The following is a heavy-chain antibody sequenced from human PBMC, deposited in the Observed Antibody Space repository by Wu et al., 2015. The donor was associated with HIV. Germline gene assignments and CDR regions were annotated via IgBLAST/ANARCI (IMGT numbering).Heavy chain of an antibody. CDR2: INPGGGST. V-gene: IGHV1-46*01. Sequence: QVQLVQSGAEVKKPGASVKVSCKASGYTFTSYYMHWVRQAPGQGLEWMGIINPGGGSTSYAQKFQGRVTMTRDTSTSTVYMELSSLRSEDTAVYYCARDGDSSGYYYVRGDAFDIWGQGTMVTVSS. D-gene: IGHD3-22*01. J-gene: IGHJ3*02. CDR1: GYTFTSYY. CDR3: ARDGDSSGYYYVRGDAFDI.